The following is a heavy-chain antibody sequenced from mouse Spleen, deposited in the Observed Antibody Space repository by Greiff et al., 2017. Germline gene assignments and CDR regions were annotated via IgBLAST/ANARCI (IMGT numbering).Heavy chain of an antibody. CDR1: GYAFSSSW. V-gene: IGHV1-82*01. CDR3: ARRGYGYPYYFDY. D-gene: IGHD2-2*01. J-gene: IGHJ2*01. CDR2: IYPGDGDT. Sequence: VQLQQSGPELVKPGASVKISCKASGYAFSSSWMNWVKQRPGKGLEWIGRIYPGDGDTNYNGKFKGKATLTADKSSSTAYMQLSSLTSEDSAVYYCARRGYGYPYYFDYWGQGTTLTVSS.